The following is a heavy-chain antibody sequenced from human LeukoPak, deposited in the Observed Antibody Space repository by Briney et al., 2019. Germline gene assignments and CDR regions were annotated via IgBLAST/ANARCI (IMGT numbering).Heavy chain of an antibody. Sequence: GGSLRLSCAASGFTFGSYWMHWVRQAPGKGLVWVSRINSDGSSTSYADSVKGRFTISRDNAKNTLYLQMNSLRAEDTAVYYCAREEDFWSGYSAEYFDYWGQGTLVTGSS. CDR2: INSDGSST. J-gene: IGHJ4*02. V-gene: IGHV3-74*01. CDR1: GFTFGSYW. CDR3: AREEDFWSGYSAEYFDY. D-gene: IGHD3-3*01.